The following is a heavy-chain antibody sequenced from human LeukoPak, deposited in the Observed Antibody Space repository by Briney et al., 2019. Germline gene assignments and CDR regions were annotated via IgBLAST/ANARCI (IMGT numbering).Heavy chain of an antibody. D-gene: IGHD3-22*01. Sequence: GGSLRLSCAASGFTFSSYWMSWVRQAPGKGLEWVANIKQDGSEKYYVDSVKGRFTISRDNAKNSLYLQMNSLRAEDTAVYYCARVNHYYDSSGYEPQGGFDYWGQGTLVTVSS. CDR2: IKQDGSEK. J-gene: IGHJ4*02. V-gene: IGHV3-7*01. CDR3: ARVNHYYDSSGYEPQGGFDY. CDR1: GFTFSSYW.